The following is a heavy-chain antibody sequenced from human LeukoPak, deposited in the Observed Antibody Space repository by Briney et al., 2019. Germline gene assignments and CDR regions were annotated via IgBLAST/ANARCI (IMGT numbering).Heavy chain of an antibody. V-gene: IGHV4-30-2*01. CDR2: IYHSGST. J-gene: IGHJ4*02. D-gene: IGHD2-15*01. CDR3: ARVGGYSHFDY. CDR1: GGSISSYS. Sequence: KPSETLSLTCTVSGGSISSYSWSWIRQPPGKGLEWIGYIYHSGSTYYNPSLKSRVTISVDRSKNQFSLKLSSVTAADTAVYYCARVGGYSHFDYWGQGTLVTVSS.